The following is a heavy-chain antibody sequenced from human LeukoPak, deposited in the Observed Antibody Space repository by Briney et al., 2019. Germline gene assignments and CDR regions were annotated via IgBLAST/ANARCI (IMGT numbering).Heavy chain of an antibody. CDR3: ARLRYSSSWSLFDY. J-gene: IGHJ4*02. D-gene: IGHD6-13*01. CDR1: GGSISSYY. V-gene: IGHV4-59*08. CDR2: IYYSGST. Sequence: SETLSLTCTVSGGSISSYYWSWIRQPAGKRLEWIGHIYYSGSTNYNPSLKSRVTISVDTSKNQFSLKLSSVTAADTAVYYCARLRYSSSWSLFDYWGQGTLVTVSS.